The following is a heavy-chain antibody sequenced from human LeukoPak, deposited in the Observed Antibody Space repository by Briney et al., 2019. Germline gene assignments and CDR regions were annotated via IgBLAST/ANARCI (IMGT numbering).Heavy chain of an antibody. V-gene: IGHV1-2*02. Sequence: VASVKVSCKASGYTFTGYYMHWVRQAPGQGLEWMGWINPYSGDTIYAQKFQGRVTMTRDTSISTLYLELSRLTSDDTAVYFCARGTMHLDYWGQGTLVTVSS. CDR2: INPYSGDT. CDR1: GYTFTGYY. J-gene: IGHJ4*02. D-gene: IGHD5-24*01. CDR3: ARGTMHLDY.